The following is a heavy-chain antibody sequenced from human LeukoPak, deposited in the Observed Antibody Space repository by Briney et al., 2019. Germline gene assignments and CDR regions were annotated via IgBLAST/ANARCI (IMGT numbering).Heavy chain of an antibody. CDR2: ISGSGGST. D-gene: IGHD2-15*01. CDR3: ARDIAVVVAAYYFDY. V-gene: IGHV3-23*01. CDR1: GFTFSSYA. Sequence: PGGSLRLSCAASGFTFSSYAMSWVRQAPGKGLEWVSAISGSGGSTYYADSVKGRFTISRDNSKNTLYLQMNSLRAEDTAVYYCARDIAVVVAAYYFDYWGQGTLVTVSS. J-gene: IGHJ4*02.